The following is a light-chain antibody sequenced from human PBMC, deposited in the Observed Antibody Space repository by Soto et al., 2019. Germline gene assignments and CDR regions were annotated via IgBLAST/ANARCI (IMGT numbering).Light chain of an antibody. J-gene: IGLJ2*01. V-gene: IGLV1-40*01. CDR3: QSYDSSLSGVV. CDR1: NSNIGSDY. Sequence: QSVLTQPPSASGTPGQRVTISCSGSNSNIGSDYVSWYQQVPGAAPKLLIYGNSNRPSGVPDRFSGSKSGTSASLAITGLQAEDEADYYCQSYDSSLSGVVFGGGTKLTVL. CDR2: GNS.